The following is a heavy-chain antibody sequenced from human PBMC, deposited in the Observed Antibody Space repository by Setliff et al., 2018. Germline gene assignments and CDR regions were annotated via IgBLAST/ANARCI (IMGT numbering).Heavy chain of an antibody. CDR2: ISSSGSTI. Sequence: GGSLRLSCAASGFTFSSYSMNWVRQAPGKGLEWVSYISSSGSTIYYADSVKGRFTISRDNAKNSLYLQMNSLRAEDTAVYYCARETLPYYFDYWGQGTLVTVSS. CDR1: GFTFSSYS. CDR3: ARETLPYYFDY. J-gene: IGHJ4*02. V-gene: IGHV3-48*04.